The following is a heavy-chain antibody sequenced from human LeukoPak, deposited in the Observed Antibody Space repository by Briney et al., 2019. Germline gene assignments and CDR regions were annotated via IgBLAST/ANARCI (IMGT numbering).Heavy chain of an antibody. D-gene: IGHD6-19*01. J-gene: IGHJ4*02. CDR1: GGTFSSYA. Sequence: SVTVSCKASGGTFSSYAISWVRQAPRQGLEWMGGIIPIFGTANYAQKFQGRVTITADESTSTAYMELSSLRSEDTAVYYCARAPESSGWHHFDYWGQGTLVTVSS. V-gene: IGHV1-69*01. CDR2: IIPIFGTA. CDR3: ARAPESSGWHHFDY.